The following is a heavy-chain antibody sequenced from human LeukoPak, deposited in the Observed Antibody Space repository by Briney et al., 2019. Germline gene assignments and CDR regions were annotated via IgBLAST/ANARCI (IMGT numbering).Heavy chain of an antibody. J-gene: IGHJ4*02. CDR1: GYTFTGYY. V-gene: IGHV1-2*02. CDR3: AREGVIKSFDY. Sequence: ASLKVSCKASGYTFTGYYMQWVRQAPGQGLEWMGWINPNSGDTNYAQKFQGRVTMTRDTSISTAYMDLSRLRSDDTAVYYCAREGVIKSFDYWGQGTLVTVSS. D-gene: IGHD3-3*01. CDR2: INPNSGDT.